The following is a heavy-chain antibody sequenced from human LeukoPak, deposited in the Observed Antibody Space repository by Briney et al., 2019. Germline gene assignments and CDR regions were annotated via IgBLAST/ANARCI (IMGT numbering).Heavy chain of an antibody. CDR2: IKQDGSEK. J-gene: IGHJ4*02. CDR3: ARVGGIAAAGTVFDY. Sequence: GGALGLSCAASGFPLSSYLMSWGRPAPGKGLEGVANIKQDGSEKYYVDSVKGRFTISRDNAKNSLYLQMNSLRAEDTAVYYCARVGGIAAAGTVFDYWGQGTLVTVSS. V-gene: IGHV3-7*01. CDR1: GFPLSSYL. D-gene: IGHD6-13*01.